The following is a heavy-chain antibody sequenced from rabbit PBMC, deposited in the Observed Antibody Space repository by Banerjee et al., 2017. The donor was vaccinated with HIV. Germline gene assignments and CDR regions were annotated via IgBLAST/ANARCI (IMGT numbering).Heavy chain of an antibody. CDR2: INTGSSGRT. J-gene: IGHJ4*01. D-gene: IGHD4-2*01. Sequence: QQQLEESGGGLVKPGASLTLTCTASGFSFSSNYWMCWVRQAPGKGLEWIGGINTGSSGRTYYASWVNGRFSISRSTSLNTGTLQMTSRTAADTATYFCARGAGIHYADLWGQGTLVTVS. V-gene: IGHV1S45*01. CDR3: ARGAGIHYADL. CDR1: GFSFSSNYW.